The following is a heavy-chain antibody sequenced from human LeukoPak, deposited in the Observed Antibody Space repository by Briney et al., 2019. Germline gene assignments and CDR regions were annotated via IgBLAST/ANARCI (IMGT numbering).Heavy chain of an antibody. Sequence: ASDTLSLTCTVSGGSIGTYYWNWIRQSPGKVLEWIGYIYDTGTTNYNPSLRNRVTISVDTSKNQFSLSLSSVTAADTAVYFCARDEGYYYGYWYFDLWGRGTLVTVSS. CDR2: IYDTGTT. CDR3: ARDEGYYYGYWYFDL. D-gene: IGHD5-18*01. CDR1: GGSIGTYY. J-gene: IGHJ2*01. V-gene: IGHV4-59*01.